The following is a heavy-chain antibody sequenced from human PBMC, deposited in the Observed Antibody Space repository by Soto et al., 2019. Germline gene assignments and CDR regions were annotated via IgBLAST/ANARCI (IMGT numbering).Heavy chain of an antibody. CDR3: AREIRGAATPTFDY. V-gene: IGHV4-61*01. CDR1: GGSVISGSYY. J-gene: IGHJ4*02. Sequence: PSETLSLTCTVSGGSVISGSYYFICIRQPPWNGLEWIGYIYYSGSTNYNPSLKSRVTISVDTSKNQFSLKLSSVTAADTAMYYCAREIRGAATPTFDYWGQGTLVTVSS. CDR2: IYYSGST. D-gene: IGHD2-15*01.